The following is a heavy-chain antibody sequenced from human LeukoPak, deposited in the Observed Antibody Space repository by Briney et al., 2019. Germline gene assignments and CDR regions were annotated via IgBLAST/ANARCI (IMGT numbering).Heavy chain of an antibody. CDR2: IYSGGST. CDR3: ARSGSVLWFGELFAFDI. V-gene: IGHV3-53*01. J-gene: IGHJ3*02. CDR1: GFTVSSNY. Sequence: PGGSLRLSCAASGFTVSSNYMSWVRQAPGKGLEWVSVIYSGGSTYYADSVKGLFTISRDNSKNTLYLQMNSLRAEDTAVYYCARSGSVLWFGELFAFDIWGQGTMVTVSS. D-gene: IGHD3-10*01.